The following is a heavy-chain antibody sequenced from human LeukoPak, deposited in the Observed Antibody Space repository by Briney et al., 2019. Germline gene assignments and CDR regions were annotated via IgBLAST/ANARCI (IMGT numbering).Heavy chain of an antibody. D-gene: IGHD6-13*01. CDR3: LAGYYYYYMDV. V-gene: IGHV3-74*01. J-gene: IGHJ6*03. CDR2: INTHGSST. Sequence: GGSLRLSCAASGFTFSNYWLHWVRQAPGRGLVWVARINTHGSSTNYADSVKGRFTISRDNAKNTLYLQMTSLSAEDTAVYYALAGYYYYYMDVWGKGTTVTVSS. CDR1: GFTFSNYW.